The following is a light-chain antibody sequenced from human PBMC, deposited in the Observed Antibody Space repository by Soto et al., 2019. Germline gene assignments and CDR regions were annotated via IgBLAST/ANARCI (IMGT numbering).Light chain of an antibody. J-gene: IGKJ1*01. V-gene: IGKV1-5*01. CDR1: QSIGSS. CDR2: DVS. CDR3: QQYHRYST. Sequence: DLQMTQSPSTLSASVGDRVTITCRASQSIGSSLAWYQQKPGKAPKLLIYDVSTLDSGVPSRFSGSASGTEFTLTISSLESDGFATYYCQQYHRYSTFGQGTKVDI.